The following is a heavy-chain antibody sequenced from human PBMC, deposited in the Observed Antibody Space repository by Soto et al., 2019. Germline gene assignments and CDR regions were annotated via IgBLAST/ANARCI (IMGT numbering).Heavy chain of an antibody. CDR1: GGSMRSYY. Sequence: SENLSLTCSVSGGSMRSYYWSWIRQPPGKGQEWIGYVYHSGSTDYIPSLKSRITISLDPSKNQFSLQLRSVTAADTAVYYCVRHDDCGDAYCSTGRWFDSWGQGVLVTVSS. J-gene: IGHJ5*01. CDR3: VRHDDCGDAYCSTGRWFDS. V-gene: IGHV4-59*08. D-gene: IGHD2-21*01. CDR2: VYHSGST.